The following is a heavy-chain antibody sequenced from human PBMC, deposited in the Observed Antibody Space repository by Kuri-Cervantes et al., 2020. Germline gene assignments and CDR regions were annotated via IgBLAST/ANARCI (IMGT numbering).Heavy chain of an antibody. J-gene: IGHJ6*02. CDR2: LGIVGDT. CDR1: PFTLSSCD. V-gene: IGHV3-13*01. Sequence: GESLKIFCAASPFTLSSCDMHWVRQPTGKDLQWVSALGIVGDTSCPGSVKGRFTISREDSENTLYLQMNSLRAEDTAVYYCARESSSGYYVSLGMDVWGQGTTVTVSS. CDR3: ARESSSGYYVSLGMDV. D-gene: IGHD3-22*01.